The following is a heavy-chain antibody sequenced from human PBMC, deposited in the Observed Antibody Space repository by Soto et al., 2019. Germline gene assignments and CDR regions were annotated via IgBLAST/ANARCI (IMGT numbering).Heavy chain of an antibody. CDR3: AMDLYGGSSRFDY. Sequence: QVQLVESGGGVVQPGRSLRLSCVASGFTFSNNGIHWVRQAPGKGLEWVAVISSDGSKKYYADSVKGRFTISRDNSKNTLYLPMTSLRAEDTAVYYCAMDLYGGSSRFDYWGQGTLVTVSS. CDR1: GFTFSNNG. J-gene: IGHJ4*02. CDR2: ISSDGSKK. D-gene: IGHD2-15*01. V-gene: IGHV3-30*03.